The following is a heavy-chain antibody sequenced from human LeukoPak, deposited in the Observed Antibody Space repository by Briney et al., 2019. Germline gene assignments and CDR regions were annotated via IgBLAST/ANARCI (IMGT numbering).Heavy chain of an antibody. CDR2: IYHSGST. V-gene: IGHV4-38-2*02. J-gene: IGHJ4*02. CDR3: ARRITGTTSDSFDY. Sequence: SETLSLTCTVSGYSISSGYYWGWIRQPPGKGLEWIGSIYHSGSTYYNPSLKSRVTMSVDTSKNQFSLKLTSVTAADTAVYYCARRITGTTSDSFDYWGQGTLVTVSS. CDR1: GYSISSGYY. D-gene: IGHD1-20*01.